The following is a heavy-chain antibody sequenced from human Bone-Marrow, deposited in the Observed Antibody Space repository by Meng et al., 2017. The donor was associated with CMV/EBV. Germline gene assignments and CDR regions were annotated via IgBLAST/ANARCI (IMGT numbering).Heavy chain of an antibody. Sequence: GESLKISCAASGFTFSSYEMNWVRQAPGKGLEWVSYISSNGSTIYYADSVKGRFTISRDNAKKSLHLQMNSLRAEDTAIYYCARGDPMDIVVVPVPNYYGMDVWGQGTTVTVSS. D-gene: IGHD2-2*03. CDR2: ISSNGSTI. V-gene: IGHV3-48*03. J-gene: IGHJ6*02. CDR3: ARGDPMDIVVVPVPNYYGMDV. CDR1: GFTFSSYE.